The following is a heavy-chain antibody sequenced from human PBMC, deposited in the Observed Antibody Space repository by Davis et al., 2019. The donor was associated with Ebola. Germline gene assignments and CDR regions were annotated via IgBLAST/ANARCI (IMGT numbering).Heavy chain of an antibody. J-gene: IGHJ4*02. D-gene: IGHD6-13*01. CDR2: IIPIFGTA. V-gene: IGHV1-69*13. CDR3: ARSGGGGVIAAFFDY. Sequence: SVKVSCKASGGTFSSYAISWVRQAPGQGLEWMGGIIPIFGTANYAQKFQGRVTITADESTSTAYMELSSLRSEDTAVYYCARSGGGGVIAAFFDYWGQGTLVTVSS. CDR1: GGTFSSYA.